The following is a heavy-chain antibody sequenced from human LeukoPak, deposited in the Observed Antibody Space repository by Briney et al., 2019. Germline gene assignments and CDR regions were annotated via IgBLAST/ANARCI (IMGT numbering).Heavy chain of an antibody. CDR3: VREGEGPLSKDFDY. J-gene: IGHJ4*02. V-gene: IGHV1-2*02. CDR1: GFTFTDHY. D-gene: IGHD2/OR15-2a*01. CDR2: IGPHSTFT. Sequence: ASMKVSCKSSGFTFTDHYIHWVRQGPGQGLEWMGYIGPHSTFTSSPQQFQGRVTMTRDASMSTAYMELTRLTSDDTAVYYCVREGEGPLSKDFDYWGQGTLVTVSS.